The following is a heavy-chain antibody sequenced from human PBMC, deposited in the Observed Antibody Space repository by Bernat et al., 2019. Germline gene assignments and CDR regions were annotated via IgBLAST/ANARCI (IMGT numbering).Heavy chain of an antibody. CDR1: GFTFSSYG. CDR3: GGGPEYYYDSSGPEDY. V-gene: IGHV3-48*01. Sequence: EVQLVESGGGVVQPGGSLRLSCAASGFTFSSYGMNWVRQAPGKGLEWVADIRSDSSTIYYADSVKGRFTISRDNAKNSLYLQMNSLRAEDTAVYYWGGGPEYYYDSSGPEDYWGQGTLVTVSS. D-gene: IGHD3-22*01. CDR2: IRSDSSTI. J-gene: IGHJ4*02.